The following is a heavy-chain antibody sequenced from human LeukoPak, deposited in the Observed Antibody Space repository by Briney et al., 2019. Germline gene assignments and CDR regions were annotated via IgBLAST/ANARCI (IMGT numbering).Heavy chain of an antibody. V-gene: IGHV4-61*02. CDR3: ARGRSGSYSDY. CDR2: IYTSGST. J-gene: IGHJ4*02. CDR1: GGSISSGSYY. D-gene: IGHD3-10*01. Sequence: PSETLSLTCTVSGGSISSGSYYWSWIRQPAGKGLEWIGRIYTSGSTNYNPSLKSRVTISVDTSKNQFSLKLSSVTAADTAVYYCARGRSGSYSDYWGQGTLVTVSS.